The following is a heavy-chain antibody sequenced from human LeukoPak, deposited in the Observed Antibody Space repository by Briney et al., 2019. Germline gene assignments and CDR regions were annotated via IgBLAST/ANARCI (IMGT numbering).Heavy chain of an antibody. CDR3: ARGGAETIYYFDY. D-gene: IGHD2-15*01. CDR2: ISYDGSNK. J-gene: IGHJ4*02. Sequence: PGGSLRLSCAASGFTFSSYAMHWVRQAPGKGLEWVAVISYDGSNKYYADSVKGRFTISRDNSKNTLYLQMNSLRAEDTAVYYCARGGAETIYYFDYWGQGTLVTVSS. V-gene: IGHV3-30-3*01. CDR1: GFTFSSYA.